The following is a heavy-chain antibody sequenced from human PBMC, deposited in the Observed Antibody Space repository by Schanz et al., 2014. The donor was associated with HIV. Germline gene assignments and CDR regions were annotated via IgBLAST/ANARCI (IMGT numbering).Heavy chain of an antibody. D-gene: IGHD1-26*01. CDR3: ARYRPVIVRATRADGGTDFDY. CDR1: GYTFTNYV. CDR2: ISTYNGHT. V-gene: IGHV1-18*01. Sequence: QVQLVQSGAEVRKSGASVKVSCTASGYTFTNYVITWVRQAPGQGLEWMGWISTYNGHTKYAQKFQGRLTMTTATATSTAYMELRSLRSDDPAVYYCARYRPVIVRATRADGGTDFDYWGQGTLVTVSS. J-gene: IGHJ4*02.